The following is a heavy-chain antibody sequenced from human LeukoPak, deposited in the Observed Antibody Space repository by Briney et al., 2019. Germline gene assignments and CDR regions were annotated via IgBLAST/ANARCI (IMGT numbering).Heavy chain of an antibody. J-gene: IGHJ4*02. CDR2: ISGSGGST. D-gene: IGHD5-24*01. V-gene: IGHV3-23*01. CDR3: AKSSSYGYNSAY. Sequence: GGSLRLSCAASGSTFSSYAMSWVRQAPGKGLEWVSAISGSGGSTYYADSVKGRFTISRDNSKNTLYLQMNSLRAEDTAVYYCAKSSSYGYNSAYWGQGTLVTVSS. CDR1: GSTFSSYA.